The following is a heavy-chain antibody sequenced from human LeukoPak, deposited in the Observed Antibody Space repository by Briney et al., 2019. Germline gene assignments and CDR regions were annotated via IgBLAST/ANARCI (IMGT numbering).Heavy chain of an antibody. CDR2: GNSDGSST. Sequence: PGGSLRLSCAASGFTFSSYWMHWVRQGPGKGLVWVSRGNSDGSSTSYADSVKGRFTISRDNAKNTLYLQMNSLRAEDTAVYYCARDQRPGWGEYFQHWGQGTLVTVSS. J-gene: IGHJ1*01. CDR3: ARDQRPGWGEYFQH. D-gene: IGHD3-16*01. V-gene: IGHV3-74*01. CDR1: GFTFSSYW.